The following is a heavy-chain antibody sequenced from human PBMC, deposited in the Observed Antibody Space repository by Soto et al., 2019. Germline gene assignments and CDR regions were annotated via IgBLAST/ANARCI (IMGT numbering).Heavy chain of an antibody. Sequence: SQTQSLTCTVSGASISSYYWSWIRQPPGMGLEVIGYIYYSGSTNYNPSLKSRVTISVDTSKNQFSLKLSSVTAADTAVYYCAREARKFQSDPYGMDVWGQGTTVTVSS. J-gene: IGHJ6*02. CDR1: GASISSYY. CDR2: IYYSGST. V-gene: IGHV4-59*01. CDR3: AREARKFQSDPYGMDV.